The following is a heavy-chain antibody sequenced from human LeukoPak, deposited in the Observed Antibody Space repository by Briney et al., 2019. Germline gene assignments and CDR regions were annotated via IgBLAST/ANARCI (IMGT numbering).Heavy chain of an antibody. CDR2: IYYSGST. Sequence: SETLSLTCTVSGGSISSSSYYWGWIRQPPGKGLEWIGSIYYSGSTYYNPSLKSRVTISVDTSKNQFSLKLSSVTAADTAVYYCASKSIAARPLHDYWGQGTLVTVSS. D-gene: IGHD6-6*01. J-gene: IGHJ4*02. CDR1: GGSISSSSYY. CDR3: ASKSIAARPLHDY. V-gene: IGHV4-39*07.